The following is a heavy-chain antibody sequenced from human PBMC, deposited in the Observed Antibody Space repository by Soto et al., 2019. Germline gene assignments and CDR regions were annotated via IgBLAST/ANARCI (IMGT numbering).Heavy chain of an antibody. J-gene: IGHJ6*02. Sequence: EVQLVESGGGLVKPGGSLRLSCAASGFTFTTYSINWVRQAPGKGLAWVSSISPSGCYISYADSVRGRFTISRDNAKDSVYLQMNSLRAEDTAVYYCAREPGYSHISGMDVWGQGTTVTVS. CDR3: AREPGYSHISGMDV. V-gene: IGHV3-21*02. CDR2: ISPSGCYI. CDR1: GFTFTTYS. D-gene: IGHD5-18*01.